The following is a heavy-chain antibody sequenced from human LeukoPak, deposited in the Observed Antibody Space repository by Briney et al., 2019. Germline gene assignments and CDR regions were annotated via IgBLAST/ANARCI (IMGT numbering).Heavy chain of an antibody. J-gene: IGHJ3*02. CDR2: INPNSGGT. Sequence: PGASVKVSCKASGYTFTGYYMHWVRQAPGQGLEWMGWINPNSGGTNYAQKFRGRVTMTRDTSISTAYMELSRLRSDDTAVYYCAREGDIVLMSAFDIWGQGTMVTVSS. D-gene: IGHD2-8*01. CDR1: GYTFTGYY. V-gene: IGHV1-2*02. CDR3: AREGDIVLMSAFDI.